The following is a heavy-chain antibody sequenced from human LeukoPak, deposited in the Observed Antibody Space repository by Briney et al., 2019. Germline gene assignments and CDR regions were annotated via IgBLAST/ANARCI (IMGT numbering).Heavy chain of an antibody. CDR2: INHSGST. CDR3: ARGRRIQLWFGSSFDY. CDR1: GGSFSGYY. Sequence: PSETLSLTCVVYGGSFSGYYWSWIRQPPGRGLEWIGEINHSGSTNYNPSLKSRVTIPVDTSKNQFSLKLSSVTAADTAVYYCARGRRIQLWFGSSFDYWGQGTLVTVSS. J-gene: IGHJ4*02. D-gene: IGHD5-18*01. V-gene: IGHV4-34*01.